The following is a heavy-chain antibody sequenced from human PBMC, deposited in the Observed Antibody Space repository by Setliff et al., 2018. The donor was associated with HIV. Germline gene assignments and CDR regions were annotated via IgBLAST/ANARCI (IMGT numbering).Heavy chain of an antibody. CDR2: IAYSGSA. D-gene: IGHD5-18*01. J-gene: IGHJ4*02. V-gene: IGHV4-31*03. CDR3: AREGKTAMVTKYFDS. CDR1: GDSLTSGDSY. Sequence: PSETLSLTCSVSGDSLTSGDSYWAWIRQHPGKGLQWIGYIAYSGSAFYNPSLKSRITISVDTSKNQFSLRMKSVTAADTAMYYCAREGKTAMVTKYFDSWGQGTMVTVSS.